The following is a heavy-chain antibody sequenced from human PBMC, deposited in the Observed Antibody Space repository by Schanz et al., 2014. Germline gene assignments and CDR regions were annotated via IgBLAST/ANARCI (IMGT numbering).Heavy chain of an antibody. CDR3: ARSRGFDSIFDF. J-gene: IGHJ4*02. CDR1: GFTFSTYY. V-gene: IGHV3-21*02. Sequence: EVQLVESGGGLVKPGGSLRLSCAASGFTFSTYYMNWVRQAPGKGLEWVSSISSSSSYISYADSVKGRFTISRDNAKNSLYLQMNSLRAEDTAVYYCARSRGFDSIFDFWGRGTLXTVSS. CDR2: ISSSSSYI. D-gene: IGHD5-12*01.